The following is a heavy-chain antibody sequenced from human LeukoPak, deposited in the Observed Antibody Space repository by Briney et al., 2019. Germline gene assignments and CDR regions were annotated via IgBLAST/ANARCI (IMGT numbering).Heavy chain of an antibody. CDR3: ARDALGRGSSYLTGDQ. V-gene: IGHV3-66*01. CDR1: GFTVSSNY. CDR2: IYSSGAT. J-gene: IGHJ4*02. Sequence: GGSLRLSCAALGFTVSSNYMSWVRQAPGKGLEWVSVIYSSGATYYADSVMGRFTISRDNSKNTVFLQMNSLRAEDTAVYHCARDALGRGSSYLTGDQWGQGTLVTVSA. D-gene: IGHD5-18*01.